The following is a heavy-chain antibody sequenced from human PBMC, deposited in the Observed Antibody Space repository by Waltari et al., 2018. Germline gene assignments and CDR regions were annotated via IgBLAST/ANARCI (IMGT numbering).Heavy chain of an antibody. CDR1: GYTFTTYG. Sequence: QVQLVQSGGEVKKPGASVKVSCKASGYTFTTYGVTWVRQAPGQGLEWMGWISGDNVNTNYAQKFQGRITVTTDTSTSTGYMELRNLSSDDTAMYYCSITEFVYWGQGTLVTVSS. CDR2: ISGDNVNT. V-gene: IGHV1-18*01. CDR3: SITEFVY. D-gene: IGHD3-10*01. J-gene: IGHJ4*02.